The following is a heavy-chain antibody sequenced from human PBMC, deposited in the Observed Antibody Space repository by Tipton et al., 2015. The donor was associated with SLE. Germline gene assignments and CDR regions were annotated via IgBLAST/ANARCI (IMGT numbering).Heavy chain of an antibody. D-gene: IGHD3-10*01. J-gene: IGHJ4*02. Sequence: TLSLTCAVYGGSFSGYYWSWIRQPPGKGLEWIGEINHSGSTKNNPSLKSRVTISVDTSKNQFSLKLSSVTAADTAVYYCARSTDYYGSGSYLDYWGQGTLVTVSS. CDR3: ARSTDYYGSGSYLDY. CDR1: GGSFSGYY. V-gene: IGHV4-34*01. CDR2: INHSGST.